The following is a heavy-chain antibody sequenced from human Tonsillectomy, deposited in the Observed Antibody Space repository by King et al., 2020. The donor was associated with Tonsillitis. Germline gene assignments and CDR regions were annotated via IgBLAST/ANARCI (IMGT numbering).Heavy chain of an antibody. CDR2: IRNDETIK. D-gene: IGHD1-26*01. CDR1: GFTFSSYA. J-gene: IGHJ4*02. Sequence: QVQLVESGGGVGQPGGSLRLSCAASGFTFSSYAMHWVRQAPGKGLEGVTFIRNDETIKYYAESVKGRFTISRDNSKNTLYLQMNSLRDEDTAIYYCAKEESSSSPFASWGQGTLVTVSS. CDR3: AKEESSSSPFAS. V-gene: IGHV3-30*02.